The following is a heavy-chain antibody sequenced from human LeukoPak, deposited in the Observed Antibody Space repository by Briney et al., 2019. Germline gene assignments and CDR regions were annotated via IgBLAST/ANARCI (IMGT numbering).Heavy chain of an antibody. CDR2: IYYSGST. V-gene: IGHV4-39*01. D-gene: IGHD6-13*01. J-gene: IGHJ6*04. CDR1: GGSISSSSYY. Sequence: PSETLSLTCTVSGGSISSSSYYWGWLPQPPGKGLEWIGSIYYSGSTYYNPSLKSRVTISVDTSKNQFSLKLSSVTAADTAVYYCARRGGVAAAALYWGKGTTVTVSS. CDR3: ARRGGVAAAALY.